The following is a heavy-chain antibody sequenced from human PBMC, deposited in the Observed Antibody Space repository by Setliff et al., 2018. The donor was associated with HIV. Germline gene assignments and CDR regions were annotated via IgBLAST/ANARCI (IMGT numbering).Heavy chain of an antibody. J-gene: IGHJ4*02. V-gene: IGHV1-24*01. CDR1: VSSLTELS. CDR3: ATVGPTGAYFHD. D-gene: IGHD1-26*01. CDR2: FDPEDGPDDGQT. Sequence: GASVKVSCKVSVSSLTELSIHWVRQTPGKGLQWMGGFDPEDGPDDGQTIYARKFQGRVTMTEDTSTDTAYMVLARLTSEDTAVYFCATVGPTGAYFHDWGQGTLVTVSS.